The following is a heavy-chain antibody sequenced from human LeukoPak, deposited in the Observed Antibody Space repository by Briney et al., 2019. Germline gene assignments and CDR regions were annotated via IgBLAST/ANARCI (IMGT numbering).Heavy chain of an antibody. CDR2: ISYDGSNK. CDR3: ARDVVGSSNNGMDV. Sequence: GGSLRLPCAASGFTFSSYAMHWVRQAPGKRLEWVAVISYDGSNKYYADSVKGRFTISRDNSKNTLYLQMNSLRAEDTAVYYCARDVVGSSNNGMDVWGQGTTVTVSS. D-gene: IGHD6-13*01. CDR1: GFTFSSYA. J-gene: IGHJ6*02. V-gene: IGHV3-30-3*01.